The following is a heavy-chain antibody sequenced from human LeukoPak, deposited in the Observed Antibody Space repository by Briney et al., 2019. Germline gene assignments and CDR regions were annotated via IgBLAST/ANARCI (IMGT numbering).Heavy chain of an antibody. CDR3: VKETGSTVGSTDFDF. J-gene: IGHJ4*02. CDR2: ISSSNSYI. D-gene: IGHD4-17*01. Sequence: GGSLRLSCAASGFTFSSFAMNWVRQAPGKGLEWVSSISSSNSYIYYADSLKGRITISRDNSKNTLYLQMNSLRAEDTAVYYCVKETGSTVGSTDFDFWGQGTLVTVSS. CDR1: GFTFSSFA. V-gene: IGHV3-21*01.